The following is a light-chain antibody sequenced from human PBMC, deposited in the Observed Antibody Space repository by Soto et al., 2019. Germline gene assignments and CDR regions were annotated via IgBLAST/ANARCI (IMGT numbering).Light chain of an antibody. CDR1: SSNIGSKY. J-gene: IGLJ2*01. V-gene: IGLV1-47*01. Sequence: QSVLTQPPSASGTPGQRVTISCSGSSSNIGSKYVYWYQQLPGTAPKLLMYRDNQRSSGVPDRFSGSKSGTSASLGISGLRSDDEADYYCAAWADSMSGVVFGGGTKLTVL. CDR3: AAWADSMSGVV. CDR2: RDN.